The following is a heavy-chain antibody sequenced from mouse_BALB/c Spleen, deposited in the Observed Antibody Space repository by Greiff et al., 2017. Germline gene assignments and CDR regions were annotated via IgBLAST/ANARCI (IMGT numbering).Heavy chain of an antibody. V-gene: IGHV1-63*02. D-gene: IGHD2-4*01. CDR1: GFTFTNYW. Sequence: QVQLQQSGADLVRPGTSVKMSCTAAGFTFTNYWIGWVQQRPGHGLEWIGDIYPGGGYTNYHEKFKGKATLTADTATSTAYMQLSSLTSEDSAIYYCARGGKITTDDFDYWGQGTTLTVSS. CDR3: ARGGKITTDDFDY. CDR2: IYPGGGYT. J-gene: IGHJ2*01.